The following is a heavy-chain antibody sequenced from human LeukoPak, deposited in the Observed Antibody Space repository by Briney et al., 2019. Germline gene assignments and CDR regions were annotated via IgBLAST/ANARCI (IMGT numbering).Heavy chain of an antibody. Sequence: QPGGSLRLSCAASGFTFSSYWMSWVRQAPGKGLEWVANIKQDGSEKYYVDSVKGRFTISRDNAKNSLYLQMNSLRAEDTAVYYCARNGGTSAQRYYYGMDVWGQGTTVTVSS. CDR3: ARNGGTSAQRYYYGMDV. D-gene: IGHD4-23*01. CDR2: IKQDGSEK. CDR1: GFTFSSYW. V-gene: IGHV3-7*01. J-gene: IGHJ6*02.